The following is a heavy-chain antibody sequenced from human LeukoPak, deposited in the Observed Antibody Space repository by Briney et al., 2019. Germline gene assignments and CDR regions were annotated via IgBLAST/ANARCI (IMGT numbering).Heavy chain of an antibody. CDR2: ISAYSGNT. CDR1: GYTFTSYG. Sequence: ASVKVSCKASGYTFTSYGISWVRQAPGQGLEWMGWISAYSGNTNYAQKLQGRVTMTTDTSTSTAYMELRSLRSDDTAVYYCARSVYYYGSGSDNWFDPWGQGILVTVSS. V-gene: IGHV1-18*01. J-gene: IGHJ5*02. CDR3: ARSVYYYGSGSDNWFDP. D-gene: IGHD3-10*01.